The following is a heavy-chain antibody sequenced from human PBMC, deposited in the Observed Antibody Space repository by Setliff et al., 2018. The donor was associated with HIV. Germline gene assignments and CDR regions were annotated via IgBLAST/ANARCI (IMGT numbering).Heavy chain of an antibody. CDR2: IYSRGNT. D-gene: IGHD3-10*01. CDR3: ARRQAEDYGSGRFDC. J-gene: IGHJ4*01. CDR1: GDSVSNDTYY. Sequence: SETLSLTCIVFGDSVSNDTYYWDWIRQSPGKGLEWIGSIYSRGNTYYTSSLKRRVTISIHTSRNQFSLKLNSVTATDSAVYYCARRQAEDYGSGRFDCWGHGMLVTVSS. V-gene: IGHV4-39*07.